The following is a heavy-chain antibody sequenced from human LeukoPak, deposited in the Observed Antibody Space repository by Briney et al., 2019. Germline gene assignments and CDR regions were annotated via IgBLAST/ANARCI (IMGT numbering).Heavy chain of an antibody. D-gene: IGHD3-22*01. CDR2: ISGSGGST. CDR1: GFTFSSYA. V-gene: IGHV3-23*01. Sequence: GGSLRLSCAASGFTFSSYAMSWVRQAPGKGLEWVSAISGSGGSTYYADSVKGRFTTSRDNSKNTLYLQMNSLRAEDTAVYYCAKKIGGYYDSSGYYLDVWGQGTTVTVSS. J-gene: IGHJ6*02. CDR3: AKKIGGYYDSSGYYLDV.